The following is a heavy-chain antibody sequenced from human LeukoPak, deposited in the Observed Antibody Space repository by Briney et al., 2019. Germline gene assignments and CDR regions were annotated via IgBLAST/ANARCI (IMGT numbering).Heavy chain of an antibody. CDR1: GFTFSSYA. V-gene: IGHV3-23*01. Sequence: GGSLRLSCAASGFTFSSYAMSWVRQAPGKGLEWVSAISGSGGSTYYADSVKGRFTISRDNSKNTLYLQMNGLRAEDTAVYYCAKVDNQDGDPYDYWGQGTLVTVSS. J-gene: IGHJ4*02. CDR3: AKVDNQDGDPYDY. D-gene: IGHD4-17*01. CDR2: ISGSGGST.